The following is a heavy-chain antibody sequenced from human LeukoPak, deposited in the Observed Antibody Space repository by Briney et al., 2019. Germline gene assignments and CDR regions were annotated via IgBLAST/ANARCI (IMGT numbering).Heavy chain of an antibody. Sequence: KSSETLSLTCTVSGGSISSYYWSLIRQPPGKGLEWIGYIYYSGSTNYNPSLKSRVTISVDTSKNQFSLKLSSVTAADTAVYYCARDDSSSWSPGGYYGMDVWGQGTTVTVSS. CDR2: IYYSGST. CDR3: ARDDSSSWSPGGYYGMDV. D-gene: IGHD6-13*01. CDR1: GGSISSYY. V-gene: IGHV4-59*01. J-gene: IGHJ6*02.